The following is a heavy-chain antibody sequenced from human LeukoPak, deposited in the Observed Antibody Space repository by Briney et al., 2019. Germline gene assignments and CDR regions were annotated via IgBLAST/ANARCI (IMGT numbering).Heavy chain of an antibody. J-gene: IGHJ5*02. CDR3: ARGYYDFWNSYSFSRHIYFDP. CDR2: INPKNGER. Sequence: ASVKVSCKASGYTLTEYDVHWVRQAPGKGLEWMGRINPKNGEREYGQRFQGRVTMTRDTSISTVYMELDSLTSDDPAVYYCARGYYDFWNSYSFSRHIYFDPWGQGTLVTVSS. D-gene: IGHD3-3*01. CDR1: GYTLTEYD. V-gene: IGHV1-2*06.